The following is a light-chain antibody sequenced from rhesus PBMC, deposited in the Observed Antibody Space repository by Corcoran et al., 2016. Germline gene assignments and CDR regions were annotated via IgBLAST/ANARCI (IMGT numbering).Light chain of an antibody. CDR1: QDSGNW. J-gene: IGKJ1*01. V-gene: IGKV1-21*01. CDR3: QQHHTTPRT. Sequence: DVQMTQSPSSLSASVGDRVTITCRASQDSGNWLAWYQQQPGQAPRLLIYQASTLQSGVPSRFSGSGSGTEFTLTIINLQPEDFATYYGQQHHTTPRTFGQGTKVEIK. CDR2: QAS.